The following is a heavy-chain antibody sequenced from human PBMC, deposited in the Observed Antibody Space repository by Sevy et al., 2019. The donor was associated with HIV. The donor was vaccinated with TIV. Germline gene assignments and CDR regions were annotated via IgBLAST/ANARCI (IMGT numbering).Heavy chain of an antibody. J-gene: IGHJ6*02. V-gene: IGHV1-69*13. CDR2: ITRIFGTS. CDR1: GGTFSSYS. Sequence: ASVKVSCKASGGTFSSYSISWVRQAPGQGLEWMGGITRIFGTSNYAQKFQGRVTITGAESTSTAYMELSSLRSEDTAVYYCAFGGGYQLLANYYFAMDVWGQGTTVTVSS. D-gene: IGHD2-2*01. CDR3: AFGGGYQLLANYYFAMDV.